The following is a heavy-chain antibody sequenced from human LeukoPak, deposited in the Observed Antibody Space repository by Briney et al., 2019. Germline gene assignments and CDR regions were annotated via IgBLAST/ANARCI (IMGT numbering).Heavy chain of an antibody. V-gene: IGHV3-23*01. CDR2: ALSGGTTT. Sequence: GGSLRLSCAASGFTFRIYAMTWVRQAPGKGPGWVSGALSGGTTTYYADSVKGRFTISRDNYKGILFLQMNSLRAEDTAVYYCAKNYHDSSGPFSWAFHMWGQGTTVTVSS. J-gene: IGHJ3*02. CDR3: AKNYHDSSGPFSWAFHM. D-gene: IGHD3-22*01. CDR1: GFTFRIYA.